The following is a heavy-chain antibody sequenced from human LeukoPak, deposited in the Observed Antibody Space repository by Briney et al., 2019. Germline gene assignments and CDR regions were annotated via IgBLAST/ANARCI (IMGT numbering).Heavy chain of an antibody. Sequence: AASVKVSFKASGGTFSSYAIIWVRPAPGQGLEWMGRIIPILGIANYAQKFQGRVTITADKSTSTAYMELSSLRSEDTAVYYCARAGGSGSYYFDYWGQGTLVTVSS. CDR3: ARAGGSGSYYFDY. V-gene: IGHV1-69*04. D-gene: IGHD1-26*01. CDR2: IIPILGIA. CDR1: GGTFSSYA. J-gene: IGHJ4*02.